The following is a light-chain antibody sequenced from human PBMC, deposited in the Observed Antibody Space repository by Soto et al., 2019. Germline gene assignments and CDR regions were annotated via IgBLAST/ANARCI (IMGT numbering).Light chain of an antibody. Sequence: DIQMTQSPSTLSASVGDRVTITCRASQNIDRWLAWYQQKPGKAPNLLIYGASNLESGGPSRFSGSGSGTEFTLTISSLRPDDFATYYCQQYNSYPWTFGQGTKVEIK. CDR3: QQYNSYPWT. V-gene: IGKV1-5*03. J-gene: IGKJ1*01. CDR2: GAS. CDR1: QNIDRW.